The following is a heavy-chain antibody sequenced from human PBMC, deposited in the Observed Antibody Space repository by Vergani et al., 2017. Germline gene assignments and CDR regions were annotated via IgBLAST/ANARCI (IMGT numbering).Heavy chain of an antibody. CDR1: GYTFTGYY. CDR2: INPNSGGT. V-gene: IGHV1-2*02. Sequence: QVQLVQSGAEVKKPGASVKVSCKASGYTFTGYYMHWVRQAPGQGLEWMGWINPNSGGTNYAQKFQGRVTMTRDTSISTAYMGLSRLRSDDTAVYYCARYRHRIAVAVWRGDDAFDIWGQGTMVTVSS. CDR3: ARYRHRIAVAVWRGDDAFDI. J-gene: IGHJ3*02. D-gene: IGHD6-19*01.